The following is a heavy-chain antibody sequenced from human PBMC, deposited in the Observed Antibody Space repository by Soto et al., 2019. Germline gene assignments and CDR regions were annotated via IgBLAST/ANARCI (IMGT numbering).Heavy chain of an antibody. CDR2: INPSGGST. Sequence: QVQLVQSGAEVKKPGASVKVSCKASGYTFTSYYMHWVRQAPGQGLEWMGIINPSGGSTSYAQKFQGRVTMTRDTSTSTVYMELSSLRSEDTAVYYCAREGGGLRLHGPTLHGYGMDVWGQGTTVTVSS. V-gene: IGHV1-46*01. D-gene: IGHD5-12*01. CDR3: AREGGGLRLHGPTLHGYGMDV. CDR1: GYTFTSYY. J-gene: IGHJ6*02.